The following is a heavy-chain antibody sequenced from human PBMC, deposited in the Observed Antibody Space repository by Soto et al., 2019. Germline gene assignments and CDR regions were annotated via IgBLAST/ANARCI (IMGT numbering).Heavy chain of an antibody. CDR3: ARASTVLRYFDWPKGTSDY. CDR2: INPDNGNT. Sequence: QVQVVQSGAEVKKPGASVKVSCKASGYTFTDYAMHWVRQAPRQRLEWLGWINPDNGNTKYSQKFQGRVTITRDTSASTAYMELSSLRSEDTAVYYCARASTVLRYFDWPKGTSDYWGQGTLVTVSS. CDR1: GYTFTDYA. V-gene: IGHV1-3*01. J-gene: IGHJ4*02. D-gene: IGHD3-9*01.